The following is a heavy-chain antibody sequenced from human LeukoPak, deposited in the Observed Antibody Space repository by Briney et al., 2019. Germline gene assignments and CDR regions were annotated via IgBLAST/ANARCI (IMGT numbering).Heavy chain of an antibody. CDR1: GGSFSGYY. J-gene: IGHJ6*02. Sequence: PSETLSLTCAVYGGSFSGYYWSWIRQPPGKGLEWIGEINHSGSTNYNPSLKSRVTISVDTSMNQVSLKLSSVTAADTAVYYCARSSGSGPAYYYGLDVWGQGTTVTVFS. CDR3: ARSSGSGPAYYYGLDV. CDR2: INHSGST. D-gene: IGHD6-19*01. V-gene: IGHV4-34*01.